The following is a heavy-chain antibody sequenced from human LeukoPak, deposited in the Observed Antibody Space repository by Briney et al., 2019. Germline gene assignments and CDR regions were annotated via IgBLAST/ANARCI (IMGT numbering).Heavy chain of an antibody. CDR3: AKAFQRGWERDAFAF. CDR1: GFTFSSYS. V-gene: IGHV3-23*01. CDR2: ISDSGDTT. D-gene: IGHD1-26*01. J-gene: IGHJ3*01. Sequence: GGSLRLSCAASGFTFSSYSMSWVRQAPGKGLEWVSLISDSGDTTNYADSVKGRFTISRDNSKNTLYLQMNSLGADDTAVYYCAKAFQRGWERDAFAFWGQGTLVTVSS.